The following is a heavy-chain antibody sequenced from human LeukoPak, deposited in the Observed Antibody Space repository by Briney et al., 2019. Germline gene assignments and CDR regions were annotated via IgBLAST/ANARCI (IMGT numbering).Heavy chain of an antibody. Sequence: SVKVSCKASGGTFSSYAISWVRQAPGQGLEWMGRIIPILGIANYAQKFQGRVTITADKSTSTAYMELSSLRSEDTAVYYCARDSDPSSSAPNWFDPWGQGTLVTVSS. CDR3: ARDSDPSSSAPNWFDP. J-gene: IGHJ5*02. V-gene: IGHV1-69*04. CDR1: GGTFSSYA. D-gene: IGHD6-6*01. CDR2: IIPILGIA.